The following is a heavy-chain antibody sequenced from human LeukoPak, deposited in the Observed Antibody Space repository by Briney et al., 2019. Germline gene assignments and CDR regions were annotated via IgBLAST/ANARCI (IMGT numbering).Heavy chain of an antibody. CDR2: INPNSGGT. CDR3: ARAGVVRNSAGYYYYMDV. J-gene: IGHJ6*03. V-gene: IGHV1-2*02. Sequence: GASVKVSCKASGYTFTGYYMHWLRQAPGQGLEWMGWINPNSGGTNYAQKFQGRVTMTRDTSISTAYMELSRLRSDDTALYYCARAGVVRNSAGYYYYMDVWGKGTTVTVSS. D-gene: IGHD4-23*01. CDR1: GYTFTGYY.